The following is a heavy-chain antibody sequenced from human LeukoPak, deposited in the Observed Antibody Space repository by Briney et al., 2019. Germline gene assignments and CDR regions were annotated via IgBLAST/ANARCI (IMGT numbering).Heavy chain of an antibody. CDR3: ARSEWLRPLSLFDY. CDR1: GGSISSYY. Sequence: SETLSLTCTVSGGSISSYYWSWIRQPPGKGLEWIGYIYYSGSTNYNPSLKSLVTISVDTSKNQFSLKLSSVTAADTAVYYCARSEWLRPLSLFDYWGQGTLVTVSS. J-gene: IGHJ4*02. V-gene: IGHV4-59*08. CDR2: IYYSGST. D-gene: IGHD5-12*01.